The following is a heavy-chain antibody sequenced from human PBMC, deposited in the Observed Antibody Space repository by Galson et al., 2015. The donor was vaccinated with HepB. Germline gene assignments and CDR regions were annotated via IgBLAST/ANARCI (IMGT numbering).Heavy chain of an antibody. V-gene: IGHV5-51*03. CDR3: ARLRPKSLDY. Sequence: QSGAEVKKPGESLKISCTGSGYSFTSYWIGWVRQMPGEGLEWMGIIYPGDSDTGYSPSFQGKVTISADKSISTAHLQWSSLKASDTAMYYCARLRPKSLDYWGQGTLVTVSS. CDR2: IYPGDSDT. J-gene: IGHJ4*02. CDR1: GYSFTSYW.